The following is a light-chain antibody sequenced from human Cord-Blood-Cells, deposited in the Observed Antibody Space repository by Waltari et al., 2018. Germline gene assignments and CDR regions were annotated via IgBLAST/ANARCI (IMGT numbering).Light chain of an antibody. CDR3: QQYNSYSS. Sequence: DIPITQSPSTLSASVGDRVPITCRASQSISSWLALYQQKPGKAPKLLINKASSLESGVPSRFSSSGSATEFTLTISSLQPDDFASYYCQQYNSYSSFGQGTKLEIK. V-gene: IGKV1-5*03. J-gene: IGKJ2*03. CDR2: KAS. CDR1: QSISSW.